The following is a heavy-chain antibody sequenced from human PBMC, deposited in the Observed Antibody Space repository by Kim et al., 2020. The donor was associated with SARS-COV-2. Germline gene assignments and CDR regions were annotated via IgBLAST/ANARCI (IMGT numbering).Heavy chain of an antibody. CDR3: ARGTIFYY. V-gene: IGHV3-11*04. CDR1: GFTFSDYY. CDR2: ISNSGSTI. J-gene: IGHJ4*02. Sequence: GGSLRLSCAASGFTFSDYYMGWIRQAPGKGLEWVSYISNSGSTIYYADSVKGRFTISRDNTKNSLYLQMNSLRAEDTAVYFCARGTIFYYWGQGTLVTVSS. D-gene: IGHD1-1*01.